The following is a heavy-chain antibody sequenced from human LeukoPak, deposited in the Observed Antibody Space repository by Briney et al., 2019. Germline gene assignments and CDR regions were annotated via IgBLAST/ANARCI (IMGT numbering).Heavy chain of an antibody. J-gene: IGHJ4*02. D-gene: IGHD5-12*01. V-gene: IGHV3-30*01. CDR3: ARGAIVATITLGY. CDR1: GFTFSSYA. Sequence: GGSLRLSCAASGFTFSSYAMHWVRQAPGKGLEWVAVISYDGSNKYYADSVKGRFTISRDNSKNTLYLQMNSLRAEETAVYYCARGAIVATITLGYWGQGTLVTVSS. CDR2: ISYDGSNK.